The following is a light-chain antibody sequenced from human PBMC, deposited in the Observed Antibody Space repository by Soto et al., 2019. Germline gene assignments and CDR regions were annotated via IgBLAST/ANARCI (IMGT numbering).Light chain of an antibody. V-gene: IGKV3-15*01. CDR3: QQYHKWPGT. Sequence: EMLMTQSPATLSVSPGERATLSCRASQRVGSDLAWYQQKPGQPPRLPMYGISTRATGIPARFSGSGSGTEFTLSISSLQSEDFAVYYCQQYHKWPGTFGPGTKVYV. J-gene: IGKJ3*01. CDR2: GIS. CDR1: QRVGSD.